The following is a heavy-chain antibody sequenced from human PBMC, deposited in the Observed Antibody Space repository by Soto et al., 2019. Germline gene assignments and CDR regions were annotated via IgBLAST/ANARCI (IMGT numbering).Heavy chain of an antibody. CDR1: VFTFGSYE. CDR2: ISGIGSPI. D-gene: IGHD1-26*01. V-gene: IGHV3-48*03. J-gene: IGHJ5*02. Sequence: GSLRVSCTASVFTFGSYEMNWVRQAPGKGLEWLSYISGIGSPIYYAESVKGRFIISRDSAKNSLYLQMNSLRAEDTAIYFCARGGSFFDAWGQGTLVTVSS. CDR3: ARGGSFFDA.